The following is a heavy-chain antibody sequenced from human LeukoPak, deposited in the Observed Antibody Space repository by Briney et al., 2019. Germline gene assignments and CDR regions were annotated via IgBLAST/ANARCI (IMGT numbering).Heavy chain of an antibody. Sequence: ASVTVSCKASGYTFTGYYMHWVRQAPGQGLEWMGWINPNSGGTNYAQKFQGRVTMTRDTSISTAYMELSRLRSDDTAVYYCARGPEYSRSSFLDYWGQGTLVTVSS. D-gene: IGHD6-6*01. V-gene: IGHV1-2*02. CDR3: ARGPEYSRSSFLDY. CDR2: INPNSGGT. CDR1: GYTFTGYY. J-gene: IGHJ4*02.